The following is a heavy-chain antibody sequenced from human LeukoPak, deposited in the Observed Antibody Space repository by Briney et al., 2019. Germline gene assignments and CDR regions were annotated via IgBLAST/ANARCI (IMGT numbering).Heavy chain of an antibody. CDR3: AKDVVGATPLYFVY. J-gene: IGHJ4*02. V-gene: IGHV3-23*01. CDR1: GLTFSSYA. CDR2: ISGSGGST. Sequence: GGSLRLSCAASGLTFSSYAMSWVRQAPGKGLEWVSAISGSGGSTYYADSVKGRFTISRDNSKITLYLQMNSLRAEDTAVYYSAKDVVGATPLYFVYWRQGTLVTVSS. D-gene: IGHD1-26*01.